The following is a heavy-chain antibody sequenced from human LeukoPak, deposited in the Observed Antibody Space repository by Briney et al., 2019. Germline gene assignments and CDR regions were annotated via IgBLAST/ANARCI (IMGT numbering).Heavy chain of an antibody. J-gene: IGHJ5*02. CDR3: ARQSSSTLRFDP. D-gene: IGHD2-2*01. V-gene: IGHV1-2*02. CDR1: GYTFTGYY. Sequence: GASVKVSCKASGYTFTGYYMHWVRQAPGQGLEWMGWINPNSGGTNYAQKFQGRVTMTRDMSTSTVYMELSSLRSEDTAVYYCARQSSSTLRFDPWGRGTLVTVSS. CDR2: INPNSGGT.